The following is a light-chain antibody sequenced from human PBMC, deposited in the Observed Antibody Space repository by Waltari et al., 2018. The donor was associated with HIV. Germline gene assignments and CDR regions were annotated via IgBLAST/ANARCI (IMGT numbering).Light chain of an antibody. V-gene: IGKV1-39*01. Sequence: IQMTQSPSSLSASVGDIVTITCRASQSISTDLSWYQQKPGKAPKRLIYAASSLQSGVTLRFSGRGSGTDFTLTISSLQPEDFATFYCQQSYSTPFTVGPGTKVDIK. CDR3: QQSYSTPFT. CDR2: AAS. J-gene: IGKJ3*01. CDR1: QSISTD.